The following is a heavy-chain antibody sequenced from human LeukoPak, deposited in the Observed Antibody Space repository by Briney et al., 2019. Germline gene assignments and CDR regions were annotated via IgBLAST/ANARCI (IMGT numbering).Heavy chain of an antibody. V-gene: IGHV4-39*01. CDR3: ARGRYSGYSYGYVQYFDY. J-gene: IGHJ4*02. Sequence: SETLSLTCTVSGGSISSSSYYWGWIRQPPGRGLEWIGSIYYSGSTYYNPSLKSRVTISVDTSKNQFSLKLSSVTAADTAVYYCARGRYSGYSYGYVQYFDYWGQGTLVTVSS. CDR1: GGSISSSSYY. D-gene: IGHD5-18*01. CDR2: IYYSGST.